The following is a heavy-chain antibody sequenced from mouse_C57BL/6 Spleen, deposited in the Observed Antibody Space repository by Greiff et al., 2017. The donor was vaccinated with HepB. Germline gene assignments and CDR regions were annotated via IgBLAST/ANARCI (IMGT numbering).Heavy chain of an antibody. V-gene: IGHV1-55*01. CDR1: GYTFTSYW. Sequence: VQLQQPGAEPVKPGASVKMSCKASGYTFTSYWITWVKQRPGQGLEWIGDIYPGSGSTNYNEKFKCKATLTVDTSSSTAYMQLSSLTAEDSAVYYCASSRDGAMDYWGQGTSVTVSS. D-gene: IGHD1-2*01. J-gene: IGHJ4*01. CDR2: IYPGSGST. CDR3: ASSRDGAMDY.